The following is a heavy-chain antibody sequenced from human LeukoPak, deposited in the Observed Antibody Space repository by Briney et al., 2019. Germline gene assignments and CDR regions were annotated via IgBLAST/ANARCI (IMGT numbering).Heavy chain of an antibody. D-gene: IGHD3-22*01. J-gene: IGHJ4*02. CDR3: ARANYYDSSGSYFSFDY. Sequence: PSETLSLTCTVSGGSISSSSYYWGWIRQPPGKGLEWIGSIYYSGSTYYNPSLKSRVTISVDTSKNQFSLKLSSVTAADTAVYYCARANYYDSSGSYFSFDYWGQGTLVTVSS. CDR2: IYYSGST. V-gene: IGHV4-39*07. CDR1: GGSISSSSYY.